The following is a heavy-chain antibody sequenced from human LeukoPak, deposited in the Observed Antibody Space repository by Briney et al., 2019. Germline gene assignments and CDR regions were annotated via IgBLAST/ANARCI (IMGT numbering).Heavy chain of an antibody. J-gene: IGHJ2*01. Sequence: SETLSLTCAVYGGSFSGYYWSWIRQPPGKGLEWIGEINHSGSTNYNPSLKSRVTISVDTSKNQFSPKLSSVTAADTVVYYCARGLRNAGRGYFDLWGRGTLVTVSS. CDR2: INHSGST. CDR1: GGSFSGYY. CDR3: ARGLRNAGRGYFDL. D-gene: IGHD3-3*01. V-gene: IGHV4-34*01.